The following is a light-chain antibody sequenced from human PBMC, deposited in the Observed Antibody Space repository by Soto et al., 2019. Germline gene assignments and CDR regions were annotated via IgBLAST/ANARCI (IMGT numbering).Light chain of an antibody. CDR3: QQYNSYSWT. CDR1: QDINNY. J-gene: IGKJ1*01. Sequence: DIQMTQSPSSLSASIGDRVTITCQASQDINNYLNWYQQKPGKAPKLLIYDASTLESGVPSRFSGSRSGTEFTLTISSLQPDDFATYYCQQYNSYSWTFGQGTKVEIK. CDR2: DAS. V-gene: IGKV1-5*01.